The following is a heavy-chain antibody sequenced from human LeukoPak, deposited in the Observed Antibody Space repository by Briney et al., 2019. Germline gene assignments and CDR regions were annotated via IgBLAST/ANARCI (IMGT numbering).Heavy chain of an antibody. Sequence: SETLCLTCTVSGGSSSSSSWNWIRQPPGKGLEWIGYIYYSGSTKYNPSLESRVTISVDTSKNQISLKLRSVTAADTAIYYCARRQQTGGDNGLHNWFDPWGQGTLVTVSS. CDR3: ARRQQTGGDNGLHNWFDP. CDR1: GGSSSSSS. CDR2: IYYSGST. V-gene: IGHV4-59*08. J-gene: IGHJ5*02. D-gene: IGHD2-21*01.